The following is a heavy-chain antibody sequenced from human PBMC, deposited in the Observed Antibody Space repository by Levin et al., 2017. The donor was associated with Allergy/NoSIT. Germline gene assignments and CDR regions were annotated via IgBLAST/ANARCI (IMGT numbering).Heavy chain of an antibody. CDR3: ARDKGIAVAGGFDY. Sequence: GESLKISCAASGFTFDDYGMNRVRQAPGKGLEWVSGINWKGGRTGYADSVKGRFTISRDNAKNSLYLQMNSLRAEDTALYYCARDKGIAVAGGFDYWGQGTLVTVSS. CDR1: GFTFDDYG. V-gene: IGHV3-20*04. CDR2: INWKGGRT. D-gene: IGHD6-19*01. J-gene: IGHJ4*02.